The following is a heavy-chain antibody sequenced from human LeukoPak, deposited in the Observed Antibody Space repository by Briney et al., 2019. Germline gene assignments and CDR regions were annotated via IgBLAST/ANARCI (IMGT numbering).Heavy chain of an antibody. CDR2: IYYSGST. CDR3: ARQDVVVVAATPDVFDY. Sequence: SETLSLTCTVSGGSISSSSYYWGWIRQPPGKGLEWIGSIYYSGSTYYNPSLKSRVTISVDTSKNQFSLKLGSVTAADTAVYYCARQDVVVVAATPDVFDYWGQGTLVTVSS. V-gene: IGHV4-39*01. CDR1: GGSISSSSYY. D-gene: IGHD2-15*01. J-gene: IGHJ4*02.